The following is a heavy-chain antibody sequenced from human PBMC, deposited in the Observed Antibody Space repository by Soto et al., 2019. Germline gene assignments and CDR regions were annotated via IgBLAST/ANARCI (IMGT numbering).Heavy chain of an antibody. D-gene: IGHD4-17*01. CDR1: GTSISSGGYY. Sequence: QVQLQESGPGLVKSSQTLSLTCTVSGTSISSGGYYWSWVRQHPGKGLEWIGYIYYSGSTTYNPSLKSRSTISVDTSKNQFSLNLSSVTAADTAVYYCARVSVTYADLNNWFDPWGQGTLVSVSS. J-gene: IGHJ5*02. CDR2: IYYSGST. V-gene: IGHV4-31*03. CDR3: ARVSVTYADLNNWFDP.